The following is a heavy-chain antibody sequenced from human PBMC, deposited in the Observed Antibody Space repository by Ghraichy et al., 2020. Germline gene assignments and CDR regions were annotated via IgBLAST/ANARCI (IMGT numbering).Heavy chain of an antibody. J-gene: IGHJ4*02. CDR1: GGTFSSYA. CDR3: ARAPYYYDSSGYYDY. D-gene: IGHD3-22*01. V-gene: IGHV1-69*13. Sequence: SVKVSCKASGGTFSSYAISWVRQAPGQGLEWMGGIIPIFGTANYAQKFQGRVTITADESTSTAYMELSSLRSEDTAVYYCARAPYYYDSSGYYDYWGQGTLVTVSS. CDR2: IIPIFGTA.